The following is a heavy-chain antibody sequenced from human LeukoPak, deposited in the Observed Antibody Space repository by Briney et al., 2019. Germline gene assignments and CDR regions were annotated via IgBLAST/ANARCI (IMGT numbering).Heavy chain of an antibody. CDR3: ARGRSNYYGMDV. CDR1: GGSISGYY. D-gene: IGHD1-26*01. V-gene: IGHV4-59*01. CDR2: IYYNGNT. J-gene: IGHJ6*02. Sequence: SETLSLTCTVSGGSISGYYWNWIRRPPGKGLEWIGYIYYNGNTNYSPSLKSRVTMSVDTSKNLFSLKVSSVTAADTAVYYCARGRSNYYGMDVWGQGTTVTVSS.